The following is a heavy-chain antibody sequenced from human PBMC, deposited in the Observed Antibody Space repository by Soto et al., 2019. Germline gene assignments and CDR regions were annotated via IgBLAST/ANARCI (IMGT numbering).Heavy chain of an antibody. CDR2: IYYSGST. D-gene: IGHD4-4*01. CDR3: ARDFVYSNYEVGDYYYYGMDV. CDR1: GGSVSSGSYY. J-gene: IGHJ6*02. V-gene: IGHV4-61*01. Sequence: PSETLSLTCTVSGGSVSSGSYYWSWIRQPPGKGLEWIGYIYYSGSTNYNPSLKSRVTISVDTSKNQFSLKLSSVTAADTAVYYCARDFVYSNYEVGDYYYYGMDVWGQGTTVTVSS.